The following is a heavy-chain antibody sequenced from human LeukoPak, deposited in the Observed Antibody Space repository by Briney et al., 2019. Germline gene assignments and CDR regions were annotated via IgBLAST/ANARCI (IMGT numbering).Heavy chain of an antibody. Sequence: PSETLSLTCTVSGGSISSGDYYWSWIRQPPGKGLEWFGYIYYSGSTYYNPSLKSRVTISVDTSRNQFSLKLSSVTAADTAVYYCARGIPLGSDCSSTSCHAFDIWGQGTMVTVSS. J-gene: IGHJ3*02. CDR2: IYYSGST. CDR3: ARGIPLGSDCSSTSCHAFDI. D-gene: IGHD2-2*01. CDR1: GGSISSGDYY. V-gene: IGHV4-30-4*01.